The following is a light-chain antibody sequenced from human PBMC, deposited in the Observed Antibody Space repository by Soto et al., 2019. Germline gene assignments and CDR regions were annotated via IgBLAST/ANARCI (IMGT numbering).Light chain of an antibody. Sequence: QSVLTQPPSASATPVQRVTISCSGSGSNIGSNAVHWYQQLPGTAPKLLIYLNDQRPSGVPDRFSGSKSGTSASLAISGLQSEDEGDYYCAAWDDSLLAVFGTGTKVTVL. J-gene: IGLJ1*01. CDR3: AAWDDSLLAV. CDR1: GSNIGSNA. CDR2: LND. V-gene: IGLV1-44*01.